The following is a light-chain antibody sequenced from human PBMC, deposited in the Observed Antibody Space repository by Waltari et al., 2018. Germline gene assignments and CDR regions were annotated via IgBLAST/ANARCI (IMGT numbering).Light chain of an antibody. CDR1: QSVSIY. V-gene: IGKV3-20*01. Sequence: IVLTQSPGTLSLSPGERATLSCRASQSVSIYLAWYQQKPGQAPRLLIYHTSTRVTGIPDRFSGSGSGTDFSLTISGLEPEDFAVYYCQHYKNLPVSFGQGTRVEIK. CDR2: HTS. J-gene: IGKJ1*01. CDR3: QHYKNLPVS.